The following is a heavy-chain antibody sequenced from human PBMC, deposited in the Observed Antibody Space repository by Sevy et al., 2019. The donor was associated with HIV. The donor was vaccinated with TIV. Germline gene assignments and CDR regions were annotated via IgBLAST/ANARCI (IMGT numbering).Heavy chain of an antibody. CDR2: ISVSSSAK. D-gene: IGHD3-16*01. CDR3: VGRRYSPAYSWSYHFDY. J-gene: IGHJ4*02. CDR1: GFDFSDYY. Sequence: GGSLRLPCAASGFDFSDYYMNWIRQTPGKGLEWISYISVSSSAKYYTDSVKGRFAISRDNARNSLYLQMNSLRVEDTAVYFCVGRRYSPAYSWSYHFDYWGQGALVTVSS. V-gene: IGHV3-11*01.